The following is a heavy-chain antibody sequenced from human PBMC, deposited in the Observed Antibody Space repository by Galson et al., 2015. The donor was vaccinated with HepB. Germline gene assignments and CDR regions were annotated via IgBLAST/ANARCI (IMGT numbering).Heavy chain of an antibody. CDR3: ARLPSLYPIKYYYYYGMDV. D-gene: IGHD3-16*01. J-gene: IGHJ6*02. Sequence: SLRLSCAASGFTFSSYSMNWVRQAPGKGLEWVSSISSSSSYIYYADSVKGRFTISRDNAKNSLYLQMNSLRAEDTAVYYCARLPSLYPIKYYYYYGMDVWGQGTTVTVSS. CDR1: GFTFSSYS. CDR2: ISSSSSYI. V-gene: IGHV3-21*01.